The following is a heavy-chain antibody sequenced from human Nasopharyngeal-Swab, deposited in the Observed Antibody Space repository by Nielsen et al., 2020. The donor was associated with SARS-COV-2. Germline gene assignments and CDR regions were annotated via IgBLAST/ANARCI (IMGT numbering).Heavy chain of an antibody. CDR3: AKELYDLSGALDQ. CDR1: GFTFSTYA. V-gene: IGHV3-23*01. CDR2: INGNSRSI. D-gene: IGHD3-3*01. J-gene: IGHJ4*02. Sequence: GESLKISWAASGFTFSTYAMTWVRQAPGKGLVWVSGINGNSRSITYADSVKGRFTISRDNSKNTVSLQMNSLRAEDSGLYFCAKELYDLSGALDQWGQGTLVTVSS.